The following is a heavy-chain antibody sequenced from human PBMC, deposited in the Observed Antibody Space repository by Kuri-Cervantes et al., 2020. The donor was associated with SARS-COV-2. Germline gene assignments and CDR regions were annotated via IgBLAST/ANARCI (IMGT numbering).Heavy chain of an antibody. J-gene: IGHJ5*02. Sequence: GSLRLSCTVSGGSISSSSYYWGWIRQPPGKGLEWIGSIYYSGSTYYNPSLKSRVTISVDKSKNQFSLQLNSVTPEDTAVYYCARAGYYYDSSGYYYSLDPWGQGTLVTVSS. D-gene: IGHD3-22*01. CDR1: GGSISSSSYY. CDR3: ARAGYYYDSSGYYYSLDP. CDR2: IYYSGST. V-gene: IGHV4-39*01.